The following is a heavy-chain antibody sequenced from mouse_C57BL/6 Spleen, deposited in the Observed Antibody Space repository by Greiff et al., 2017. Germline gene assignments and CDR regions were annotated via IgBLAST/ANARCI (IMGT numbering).Heavy chain of an antibody. CDR3: ARRDGRGYAMDY. CDR2: INPNNGGT. V-gene: IGHV1-26*01. J-gene: IGHJ4*01. CDR1: GYTFTDYY. Sequence: EVKLMESGPELVKPGASVKISCKASGYTFTDYYMNWVKQSHGKSLEWIGDINPNNGGTSYNQKFKGKATLTVDKSSSTAYMELSSLTSEDSAVYYCARRDGRGYAMDYWGQGTSVTVSS. D-gene: IGHD3-3*01.